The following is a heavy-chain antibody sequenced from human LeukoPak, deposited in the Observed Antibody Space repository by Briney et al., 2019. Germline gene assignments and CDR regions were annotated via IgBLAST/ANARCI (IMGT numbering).Heavy chain of an antibody. Sequence: SETLSLTCTASAFTSNRSTYYWVWLRQPPGKGLEWIGSSYDSGSSYYNPSLNRRVTISVDTSKNQFSLKLSSVNAADTAVYYCARLYDTSGYFYWYFDLWGRGTLVTVSS. CDR2: SYDSGSS. V-gene: IGHV4-39*01. CDR1: AFTSNRSTYY. CDR3: ARLYDTSGYFYWYFDL. D-gene: IGHD3-22*01. J-gene: IGHJ2*01.